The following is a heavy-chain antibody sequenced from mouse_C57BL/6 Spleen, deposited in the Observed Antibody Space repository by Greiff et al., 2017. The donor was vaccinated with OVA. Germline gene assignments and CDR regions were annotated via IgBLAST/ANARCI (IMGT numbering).Heavy chain of an antibody. CDR3: ARRQIYYDYEAWFAY. CDR2: IYPGSGST. V-gene: IGHV1-55*01. J-gene: IGHJ3*01. CDR1: GYTFTSYW. Sequence: QVQLQQPGAELVKPGASVKMSCKASGYTFTSYWITWVKQRPGQGLEWIGDIYPGSGSTNYNEKFKSKATLTVDTSSSPAYMQLSSLTSEDSAVYYCARRQIYYDYEAWFAYWGQGTLVTVSA. D-gene: IGHD2-4*01.